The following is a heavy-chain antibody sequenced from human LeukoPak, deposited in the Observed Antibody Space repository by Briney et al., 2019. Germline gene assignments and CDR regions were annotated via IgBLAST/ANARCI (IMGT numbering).Heavy chain of an antibody. D-gene: IGHD6-19*01. V-gene: IGHV3-21*01. CDR2: ITSSSSYM. CDR3: ARDPYSGGYGAYYYYYMDV. J-gene: IGHJ6*03. CDR1: GFTFSSYN. Sequence: GGSLRLSCAASGFTFSSYNMNWVHRTPGKGLEWVSSITSSSSYMFYADSVRGRFTISRDNAENSLYLQMNSLRDEDTAVYYCARDPYSGGYGAYYYYYMDVWGKGTTVTVSS.